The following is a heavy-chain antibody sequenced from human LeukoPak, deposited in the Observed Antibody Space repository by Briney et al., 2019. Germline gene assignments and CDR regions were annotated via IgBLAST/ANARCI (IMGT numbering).Heavy chain of an antibody. J-gene: IGHJ5*02. CDR3: AAEGGYGSGSQNWFDP. CDR1: GGSISSYY. CDR2: IHYSGST. Sequence: SETLSLTCTVSGGSISSYYWSWIRQPPGKGLEWIGYIHYSGSTRYNPSLKSRVTISVDTSKNQFSLKLSSLTAADTAVYYCAAEGGYGSGSQNWFDPWGQGILVSVSS. D-gene: IGHD3-10*01. V-gene: IGHV4-59*01.